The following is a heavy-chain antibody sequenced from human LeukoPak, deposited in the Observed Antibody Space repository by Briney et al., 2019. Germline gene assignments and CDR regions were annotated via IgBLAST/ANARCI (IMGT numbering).Heavy chain of an antibody. J-gene: IGHJ4*02. CDR3: AALSAAATAPGY. Sequence: SVKVSCKASGGTFSSYAISWVRQAPGQGLEWMGGIIPIFGTANYAQKFQGRVTITADESTSTAYMELSSLRSEDTAVYYCAALSAAATAPGYWGQGTLVTVSS. D-gene: IGHD6-13*01. V-gene: IGHV1-69*13. CDR2: IIPIFGTA. CDR1: GGTFSSYA.